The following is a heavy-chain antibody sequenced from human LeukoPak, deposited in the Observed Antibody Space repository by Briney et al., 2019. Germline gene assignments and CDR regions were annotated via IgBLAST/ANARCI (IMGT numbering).Heavy chain of an antibody. D-gene: IGHD2-15*01. CDR3: ARKGYCSGGSCYEEDY. CDR2: IGNTGGST. CDR1: GFTFRNYA. Sequence: RGSPRLSCVASGFTFRNYAMSWVRQAPGKGLEWVSGIGNTGGSTYHADSVKGRFTISRDNSKNTLYLQMNSLRVEDTAVYYCARKGYCSGGSCYEEDYWGQ. V-gene: IGHV3-23*01. J-gene: IGHJ4*01.